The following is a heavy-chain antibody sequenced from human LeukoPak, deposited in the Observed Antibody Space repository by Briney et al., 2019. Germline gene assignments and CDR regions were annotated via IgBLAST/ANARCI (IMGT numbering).Heavy chain of an antibody. Sequence: SETLSLTCAVYGGSFSGYYWSWIRQPPGKGLEWIGEINHSGSTNYNPSLKSRVTISVDTSKNQFSLKLTSVTAADTAVYYCARWEASRVAFHIWGQGTLVTVSS. J-gene: IGHJ3*02. CDR1: GGSFSGYY. V-gene: IGHV4-34*01. D-gene: IGHD1-26*01. CDR2: INHSGST. CDR3: ARWEASRVAFHI.